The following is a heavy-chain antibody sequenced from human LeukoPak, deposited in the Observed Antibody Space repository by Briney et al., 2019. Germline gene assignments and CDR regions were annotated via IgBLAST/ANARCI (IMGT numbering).Heavy chain of an antibody. V-gene: IGHV3-74*03. CDR1: GFTFSTFW. Sequence: GGSLRLSCAASGFTFSTFWMHWVRQAPGKGLVWVSGINSDGSSTTYADSVKGRFTISRDNTKNTLYLQMNNLRAEDTAVYYCARGRYYGMDVWGQGTTVTVSS. CDR3: ARGRYYGMDV. CDR2: INSDGSST. J-gene: IGHJ6*02.